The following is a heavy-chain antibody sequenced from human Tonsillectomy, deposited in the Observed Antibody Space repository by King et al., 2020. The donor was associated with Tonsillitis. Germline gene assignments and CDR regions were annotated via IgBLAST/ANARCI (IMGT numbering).Heavy chain of an antibody. CDR3: SNYAGGVFDP. D-gene: IGHD3-16*01. CDR2: IYHSGNT. J-gene: IGHJ5*02. Sequence: QLQESGPGLVKPSQTLSLTCTVSGGSISGGDHYWSWIRQHPGKGLEWVGYIYHSGNTYYNPSLNSRPTISVDTSKNQFSLKLTSVTAADPAVYYCSNYAGGVFDPWGQGTLVTVSS. CDR1: GGSISGGDHY. V-gene: IGHV4-31*03.